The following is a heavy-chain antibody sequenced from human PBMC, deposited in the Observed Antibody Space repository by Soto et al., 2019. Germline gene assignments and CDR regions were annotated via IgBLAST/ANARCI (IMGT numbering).Heavy chain of an antibody. D-gene: IGHD5-12*01. CDR3: PRKGTADIVDV. CDR1: GYTFRIYG. V-gene: IGHV1-18*01. Sequence: WASVKVSCKASGYTFRIYGSSGVRQAPGQGLEGMGWISANNGNTHYAQKLQGRVTMTTDTSTSTAYMEVRSLTSDDTAVYYCPRKGTADIVDVWGQGTLVTVSS. CDR2: ISANNGNT. J-gene: IGHJ4*02.